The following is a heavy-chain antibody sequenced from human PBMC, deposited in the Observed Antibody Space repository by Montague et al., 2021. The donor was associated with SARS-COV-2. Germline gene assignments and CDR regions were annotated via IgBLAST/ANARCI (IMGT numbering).Heavy chain of an antibody. CDR1: GFSLGTSGMC. CDR2: IDWDDDK. Sequence: PALVKPTQTLTLTCTFSGFSLGTSGMCVSWIRQPPGKALEWLALIDWDDDKYYGTSLKTRPTISKDTSKNQVVLTMTNMDPVDTATYYCARTLHDILTGYYSFDYWGQETLVTVSS. V-gene: IGHV2-70*01. CDR3: ARTLHDILTGYYSFDY. D-gene: IGHD3-9*01. J-gene: IGHJ4*02.